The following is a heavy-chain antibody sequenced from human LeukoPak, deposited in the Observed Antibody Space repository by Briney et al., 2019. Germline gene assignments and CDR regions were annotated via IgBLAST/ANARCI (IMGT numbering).Heavy chain of an antibody. CDR3: ARSHCSSTSCYRTSRFPSYGWFDP. D-gene: IGHD2-2*02. CDR1: GGSFSGYY. J-gene: IGHJ5*02. V-gene: IGHV4-34*01. CDR2: INHSGST. Sequence: SETLSLTSAVYGGSFSGYYWSWIRQPPGKGLEWIGEINHSGSTNYNPSLKSRVTISVDTSKNQFSLKLSSVTAADTAVYYCARSHCSSTSCYRTSRFPSYGWFDPWGQGTLVTVSS.